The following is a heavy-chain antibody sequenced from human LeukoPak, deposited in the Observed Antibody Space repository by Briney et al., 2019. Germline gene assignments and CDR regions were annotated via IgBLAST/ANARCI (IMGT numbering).Heavy chain of an antibody. V-gene: IGHV1-2*02. CDR1: GYTFTGYY. CDR2: INPNSGGT. CDR3: ARVSSTMVRGVTRGWFDP. J-gene: IGHJ5*02. Sequence: ASVKVSCKASGYTFTGYYMHWVRQAPGQGLEWMGWINPNSGGTNYAQKFQGRVTMTRDTSISTAYMELSRLRSDDTAVYYCARVSSTMVRGVTRGWFDPWGQGTLVIVSS. D-gene: IGHD3-10*01.